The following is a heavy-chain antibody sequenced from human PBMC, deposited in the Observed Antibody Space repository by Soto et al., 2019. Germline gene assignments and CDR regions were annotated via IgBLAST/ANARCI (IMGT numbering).Heavy chain of an antibody. D-gene: IGHD4-4*01. CDR2: ISWNSGSI. Sequence: EVQLVESGGGLVQPGRSLRLSCAASGFTFDDYAMHWVRQAPGKGLEWVSGISWNSGSIGYADSVKGRFTISRDNAKNSLYLQMNSLRAEDKALYYCAKDSSNYYYYGMDVWGQGTTVTVSS. CDR3: AKDSSNYYYYGMDV. V-gene: IGHV3-9*01. J-gene: IGHJ6*02. CDR1: GFTFDDYA.